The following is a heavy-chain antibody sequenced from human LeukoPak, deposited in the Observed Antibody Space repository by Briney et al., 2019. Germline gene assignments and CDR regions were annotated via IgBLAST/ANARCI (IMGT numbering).Heavy chain of an antibody. CDR1: GYTFTGHY. D-gene: IGHD3-22*01. J-gene: IGHJ4*02. V-gene: IGHV1-69*13. Sequence: ASVKVSCKASGYTFTGHYMHWVRQAPGQGLEWMGGIIPIFGTANYAQKFQGRVTITADESTSTAYMELSSLRSEDTAVYYCATYYYDSSGYLPTDYWGQGTLVTVSS. CDR2: IIPIFGTA. CDR3: ATYYYDSSGYLPTDY.